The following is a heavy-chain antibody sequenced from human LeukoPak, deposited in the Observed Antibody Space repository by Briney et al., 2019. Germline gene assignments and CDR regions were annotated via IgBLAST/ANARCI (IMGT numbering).Heavy chain of an antibody. CDR3: TRLDSSYDRRYYYYYMDV. J-gene: IGHJ6*03. Sequence: QAGRSLRPSCAASGLTVTSSAMQWVRQAAGKWLEWVGRIRIIANSYATAYAASVKGRFTISRDDSKNTAYLQMNSLKTEDTAVYYCTRLDSSYDRRYYYYYMDVWGKGTTVTVSS. CDR2: IRIIANSYAT. V-gene: IGHV3-73*01. D-gene: IGHD6-6*01. CDR1: GLTVTSSA.